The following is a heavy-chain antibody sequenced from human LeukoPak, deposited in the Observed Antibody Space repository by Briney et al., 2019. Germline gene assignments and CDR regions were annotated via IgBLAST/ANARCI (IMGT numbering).Heavy chain of an antibody. Sequence: PGGSLRLSCAASGFTFSSYGMHWVRQAPGKGLEWVAFIRYDGSNKYYADSEKGRFTISRDNSKNTLYLQMNSLRAEDTAVYYCAKVNTIFGVVPFDYWGQGTLVTVSS. CDR2: IRYDGSNK. V-gene: IGHV3-30*02. CDR3: AKVNTIFGVVPFDY. CDR1: GFTFSSYG. J-gene: IGHJ4*02. D-gene: IGHD3-3*01.